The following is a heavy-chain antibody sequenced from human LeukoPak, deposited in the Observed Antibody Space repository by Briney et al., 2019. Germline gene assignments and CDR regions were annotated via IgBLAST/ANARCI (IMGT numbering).Heavy chain of an antibody. CDR2: IKRKTDGGTT. D-gene: IGHD4-17*01. CDR1: GFTFINAW. CDR3: TTGPYGDYYFDY. Sequence: KPGGSLRLSCAASGFTFINAWMIWVRQAPGKGLEWVGRIKRKTDGGTTDYAAPVKGRFTISRDDSKNTLFLQMNSLKTEDTAVYYCTTGPYGDYYFDYWGQGTLVTVSS. J-gene: IGHJ4*02. V-gene: IGHV3-15*01.